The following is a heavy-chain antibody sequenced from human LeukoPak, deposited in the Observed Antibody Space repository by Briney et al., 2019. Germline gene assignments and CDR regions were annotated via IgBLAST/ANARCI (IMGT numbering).Heavy chain of an antibody. J-gene: IGHJ5*02. V-gene: IGHV3-30*03. CDR2: ISYDGSNK. D-gene: IGHD2-8*01. CDR1: GFTFSAYG. Sequence: PGRSLRLSCAASGFTFSAYGMHWVRQAPGKGLEWVAVISYDGSNKYYADSVKGRFTISRDNSKIMLYLQMNSLRAEDTAVYYCARGNCTNGFCYTAWGQGTLVTVSS. CDR3: ARGNCTNGFCYTA.